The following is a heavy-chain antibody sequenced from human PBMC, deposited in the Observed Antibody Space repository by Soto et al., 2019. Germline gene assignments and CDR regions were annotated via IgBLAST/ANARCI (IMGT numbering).Heavy chain of an antibody. CDR2: INHSGST. V-gene: IGHV4-34*01. CDR1: GGSFSGYY. Sequence: QVQLQQWGAGLLKPSETLSLTCAVYGGSFSGYYWSWIRQPPGKGLEWIGEINHSGSTNYNPSLKSRVTISVDTSKNQFSLKLSSVTAADTAVYYCARADPHYDFWSGYKIQAFDYWGQGTLVTVSS. CDR3: ARADPHYDFWSGYKIQAFDY. J-gene: IGHJ4*02. D-gene: IGHD3-3*01.